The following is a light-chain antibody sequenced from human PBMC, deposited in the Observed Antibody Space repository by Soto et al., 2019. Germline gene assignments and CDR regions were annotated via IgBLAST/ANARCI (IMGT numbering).Light chain of an antibody. CDR1: QSVSSSY. Sequence: EIVLTQSPGTLSLSPGERATLSCRASQSVSSSYLAWYQQKPDQAPRLLIYGASSRATGIPDRFSGSGSGTDFTLNISRLEPEDFAVYYCQQYGSSQSFGQGTKVEIK. V-gene: IGKV3-20*01. CDR2: GAS. CDR3: QQYGSSQS. J-gene: IGKJ1*01.